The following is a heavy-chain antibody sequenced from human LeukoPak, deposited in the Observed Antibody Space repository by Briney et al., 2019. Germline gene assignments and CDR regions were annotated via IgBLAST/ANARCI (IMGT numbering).Heavy chain of an antibody. D-gene: IGHD6-13*01. Sequence: SETLSPTCSVSGGSNSAYYWSWIRQPPGKGLEWIGYINYSGRTDYNPSLKGRVTISVDTSKNQFSLKLSSVTAADTAVFYCARTISGWYYFDYWGQGTLVTVSS. CDR3: ARTISGWYYFDY. J-gene: IGHJ4*02. CDR1: GGSNSAYY. V-gene: IGHV4-59*08. CDR2: INYSGRT.